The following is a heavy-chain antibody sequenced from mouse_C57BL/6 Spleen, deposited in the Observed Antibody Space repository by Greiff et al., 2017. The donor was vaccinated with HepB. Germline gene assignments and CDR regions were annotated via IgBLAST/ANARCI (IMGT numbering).Heavy chain of an antibody. CDR3: ARKTTVVDQFSYWYFDV. J-gene: IGHJ1*03. CDR1: DSEVFPIAY. CDR2: ILPSIGRT. Sequence: QVQLQQSGSELRSPGSSVKLSCKDFDSEVFPIAYMSWVRQKPGHGFEWIGGILPSIGRTIYGEKFEDKATLDADTLSNTAYLELNSLTSEDSAIYYCARKTTVVDQFSYWYFDVWGTGTTVTVSS. V-gene: IGHV15-2*01. D-gene: IGHD1-1*01.